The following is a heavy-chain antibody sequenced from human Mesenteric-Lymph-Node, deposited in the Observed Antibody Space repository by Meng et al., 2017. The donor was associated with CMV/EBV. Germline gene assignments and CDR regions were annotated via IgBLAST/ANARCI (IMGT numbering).Heavy chain of an antibody. V-gene: IGHV1-2*02. Sequence: ASVKVSCKASGYTFRSYAVNWVRQAPGQGLEWMGWINPSTGGSNSAQKFRGRVAMTGDTSISTAYLQWSSLKASDTAMYYCARRPETTGNDAFDIWGQGTMVTVSS. CDR3: ARRPETTGNDAFDI. D-gene: IGHD4-11*01. CDR1: GYTFRSYA. CDR2: INPSTGGS. J-gene: IGHJ3*02.